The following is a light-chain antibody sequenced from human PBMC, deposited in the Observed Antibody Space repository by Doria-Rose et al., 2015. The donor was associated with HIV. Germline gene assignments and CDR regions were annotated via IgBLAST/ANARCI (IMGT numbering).Light chain of an antibody. CDR3: QQSCCTPST. V-gene: IGKV1-39*01. CDR1: QSISSY. CDR2: AAS. J-gene: IGKJ2*02. Sequence: QVTTSPSSLSASVGDIVTITCRASQSISSYLNWYQQEPGKAPKLLIYAASSLQSGVPSRFSGSGSGTDFTLTISSLQPEDFAAYYCQQSCCTPSTFGQGTKLEIK.